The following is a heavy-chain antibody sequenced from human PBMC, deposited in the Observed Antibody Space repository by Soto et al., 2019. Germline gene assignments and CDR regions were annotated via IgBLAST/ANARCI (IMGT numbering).Heavy chain of an antibody. Sequence: ASVKVSCKASGYTFTGYYMHWVRQAPGQGLEWMGWINPNSGGTNYAQKFQGWVTMTRDTSISTAYMELSRLRSDDTAVYYCARGGGTGTTKDYYYYGMDVWRQGTTVTVSS. J-gene: IGHJ6*02. CDR2: INPNSGGT. CDR1: GYTFTGYY. D-gene: IGHD1-7*01. V-gene: IGHV1-2*04. CDR3: ARGGGTGTTKDYYYYGMDV.